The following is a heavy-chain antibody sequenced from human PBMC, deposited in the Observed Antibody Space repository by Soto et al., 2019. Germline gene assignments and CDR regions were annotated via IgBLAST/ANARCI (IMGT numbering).Heavy chain of an antibody. D-gene: IGHD3-10*01. J-gene: IGHJ3*02. CDR2: ISGSGGST. V-gene: IGHV3-23*01. Sequence: GGSLRLSCAASGFTFSSYAMSWVRQAPGKGLEWVSAISGSGGSTYYADSVKGRFTISRDNSKNTLYLQMNSLRAEDTAVYYCAKDPQQPYGSGSYTGGDAFDIWGQGTMVTVSS. CDR1: GFTFSSYA. CDR3: AKDPQQPYGSGSYTGGDAFDI.